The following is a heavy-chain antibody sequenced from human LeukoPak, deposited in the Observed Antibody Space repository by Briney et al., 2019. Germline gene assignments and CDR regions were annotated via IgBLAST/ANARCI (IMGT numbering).Heavy chain of an antibody. CDR2: ISAYNGNT. V-gene: IGHV1-18*01. Sequence: ASVKVSCKASGYTFTNYGISWVRQAPGQGLEWMGWISAYNGNTDYAQNLQGRVTMTTDTLTSTAYMELRSLRSDDTAVYYCARDQSLVAYSSTWFDYWGREPRSPSPQ. CDR1: GYTFTNYG. D-gene: IGHD6-13*01. J-gene: IGHJ4*02. CDR3: ARDQSLVAYSSTWFDY.